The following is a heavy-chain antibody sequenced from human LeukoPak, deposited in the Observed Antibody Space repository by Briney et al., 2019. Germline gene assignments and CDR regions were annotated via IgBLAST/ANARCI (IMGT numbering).Heavy chain of an antibody. CDR1: GGSISSYY. D-gene: IGHD3/OR15-3a*01. CDR3: ARHSLWTYNWFDP. Sequence: SETLSLTCTVSGGSISSYYWSWLRQPPGKGLEWIGYIYYSGSTNYNPSLKSRVTISVDTSKNQFSLKLSSVTAADTAVYYCARHSLWTYNWFDPWGQGTLVTVSS. V-gene: IGHV4-59*08. J-gene: IGHJ5*02. CDR2: IYYSGST.